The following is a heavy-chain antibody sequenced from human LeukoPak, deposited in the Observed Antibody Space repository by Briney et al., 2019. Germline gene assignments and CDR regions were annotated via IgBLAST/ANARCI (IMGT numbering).Heavy chain of an antibody. J-gene: IGHJ4*02. CDR3: ARVRCSEGKCNFFDY. Sequence: PSETLSLTCSVSGASISNSDWWTWVRQPPGEGPEWIGEIYHGGTTKYNPSLKSRVTISVDKSKNQFSLKLSSVSAADTAIYYCARVRCSEGKCNFFDYWGQGTLVTVSS. CDR1: GASISNSDW. V-gene: IGHV4-4*02. D-gene: IGHD2-15*01. CDR2: IYHGGTT.